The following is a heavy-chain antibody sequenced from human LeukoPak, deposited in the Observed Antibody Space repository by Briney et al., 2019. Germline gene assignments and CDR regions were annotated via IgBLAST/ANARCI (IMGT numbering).Heavy chain of an antibody. V-gene: IGHV3-74*01. CDR2: INSDGSST. J-gene: IGHJ4*02. CDR1: GFSFSSYW. D-gene: IGHD7-27*01. CDR3: ATSLGPLTDH. Sequence: GGSLRLSCAASGFSFSSYWMHWVRQTPGKGLVWVSRINSDGSSTTYADSVKGRFTMSRDNAKSTLYLQMSSLRAEDTAVYYCATSLGPLTDHWGQGTLVTVSS.